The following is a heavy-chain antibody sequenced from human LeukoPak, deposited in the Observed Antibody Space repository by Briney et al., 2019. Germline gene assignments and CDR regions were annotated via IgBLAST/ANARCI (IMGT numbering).Heavy chain of an antibody. D-gene: IGHD4-17*01. Sequence: SETLSLTCTVSGGSISSSGYFWGWIRQPPGKGLEWIGSIYYSGSTYHNPSLKSRVTISVGTSKNQFSLRLSSVTAADTAVYYCVRDXSGXGDFSSWGQGTLVTVSS. V-gene: IGHV4-39*07. J-gene: IGHJ5*02. CDR1: GGSISSSGYF. CDR2: IYYSGST. CDR3: VRDXSGXGDFSS.